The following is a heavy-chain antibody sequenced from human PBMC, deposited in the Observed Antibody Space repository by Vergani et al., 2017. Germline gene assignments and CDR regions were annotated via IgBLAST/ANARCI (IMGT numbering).Heavy chain of an antibody. V-gene: IGHV1-8*03. D-gene: IGHD6-13*01. CDR3: ARESGRQQQLVHGY. CDR1: GYSFNYYD. J-gene: IGHJ4*02. CDR2: MNPNSGKT. Sequence: QVQLVESGAEMKKPGASVKVSCKASGYSFNYYDINWVRQATGQGLEWMGWMNPNSGKTGYAQKFQGRVTITTNTPISTAYMELSRVRSEDTAVYYCARESGRQQQLVHGYWGQGTLVTVSS.